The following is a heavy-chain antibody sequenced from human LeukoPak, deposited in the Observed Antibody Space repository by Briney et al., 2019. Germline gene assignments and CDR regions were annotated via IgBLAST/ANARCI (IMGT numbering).Heavy chain of an antibody. CDR2: ISYDGSNK. J-gene: IGHJ4*02. D-gene: IGHD4-17*01. CDR1: GFTFSSYA. Sequence: GGSLRLSCAASGFTFSSYAMHWVRQAPGKGQEWVAVISYDGSNKYYADSVKGRFTISRDNSKNTLYLQMNSLRAEDTAVYYCARDRGDYAYTHFDYWGQGTLVTVSS. V-gene: IGHV3-30*04. CDR3: ARDRGDYAYTHFDY.